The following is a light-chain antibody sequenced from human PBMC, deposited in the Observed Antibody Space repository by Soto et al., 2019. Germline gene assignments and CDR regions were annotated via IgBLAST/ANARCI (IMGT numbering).Light chain of an antibody. V-gene: IGKV3-15*01. CDR1: QSVNSN. Sequence: EIVMTQSPATLSLSPGERATLYCRASQSVNSNLAWYQQKAGQAPRLLIYGTSTRATGIPARFSGSGSGTDFTLTISSLQFEDFAVYYCQQYNNWPRTFGQGTKVDIK. CDR2: GTS. CDR3: QQYNNWPRT. J-gene: IGKJ1*01.